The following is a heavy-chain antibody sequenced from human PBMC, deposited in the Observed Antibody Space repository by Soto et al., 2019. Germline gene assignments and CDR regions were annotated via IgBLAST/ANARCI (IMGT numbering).Heavy chain of an antibody. V-gene: IGHV2-5*02. CDR2: IYWGDDK. CDR1: GFSLSTSGVG. Sequence: ESGPTLVNPTQTLTLTCTFSGFSLSTSGVGVGWIRQPPGKALEWLALIYWGDDKRYSPSLKSRLTITKDTSKNQVVLTMTNMDPVDTATYYCTHRNYNILTGYYKDFDYWGQGALVTVSS. CDR3: THRNYNILTGYYKDFDY. J-gene: IGHJ4*02. D-gene: IGHD3-9*01.